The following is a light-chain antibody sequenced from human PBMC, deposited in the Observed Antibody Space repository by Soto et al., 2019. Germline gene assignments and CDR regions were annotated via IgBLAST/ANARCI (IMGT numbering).Light chain of an antibody. CDR1: QSVSSN. J-gene: IGKJ4*01. V-gene: IGKV3-15*01. Sequence: EIVMTQSPATLSVSPGERATLSCRASQSVSSNLAWYQQKPGQAPRLLIYGASTRATGIPARFSGSGSGTEFTLTINSLQSEDFAVYYCQQSSNWPPAVTFGGGTKVDIK. CDR2: GAS. CDR3: QQSSNWPPAVT.